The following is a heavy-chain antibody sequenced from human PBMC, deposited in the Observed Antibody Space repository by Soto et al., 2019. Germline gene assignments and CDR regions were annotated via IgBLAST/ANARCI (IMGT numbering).Heavy chain of an antibody. J-gene: IGHJ4*02. D-gene: IGHD3-3*02. Sequence: QVQLVESGGGVVQPGRSLRLSCAASGFTFSSYAMHWVRQAPGKGLEWVAVISYDGSNKYDADSVKGRFTISRDNSKNTLYLQLNSLRAEDTAVYYCASPKGHLHYFDYWGQGTLVTVSS. CDR1: GFTFSSYA. CDR2: ISYDGSNK. CDR3: ASPKGHLHYFDY. V-gene: IGHV3-30-3*01.